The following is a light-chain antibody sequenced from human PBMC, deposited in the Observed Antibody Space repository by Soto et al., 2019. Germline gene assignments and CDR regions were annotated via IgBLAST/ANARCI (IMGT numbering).Light chain of an antibody. CDR2: VNS. CDR1: SSNIGAGYD. V-gene: IGLV1-40*01. Sequence: QSALTQPPSMSGAPGQRVTISCTGSSSNIGAGYDVHWYQQLPGTAPKLLIYVNSNRPSGVPDRFSGSMSGTSASLAITGLQAEDEADYYCQSYDSSLSGSIFGGGTKLTVL. J-gene: IGLJ2*01. CDR3: QSYDSSLSGSI.